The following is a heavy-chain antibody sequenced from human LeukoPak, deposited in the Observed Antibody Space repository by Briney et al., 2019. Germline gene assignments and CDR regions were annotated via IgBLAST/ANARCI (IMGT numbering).Heavy chain of an antibody. CDR1: GFTVSSNY. V-gene: IGHV3-53*01. D-gene: IGHD3-22*01. J-gene: IGHJ4*02. CDR2: IYSGGST. CDR3: ASLPEDDYYDSSGLWDY. Sequence: PGGSLRLSCAASGFTVSSNYMSWVRQAPGKGLEWVSVIYSGGSTYYADSVKGRFTISRDNSKNTLYLQMNSLRAEDTAVYYCASLPEDDYYDSSGLWDYWGQGTLVTVSS.